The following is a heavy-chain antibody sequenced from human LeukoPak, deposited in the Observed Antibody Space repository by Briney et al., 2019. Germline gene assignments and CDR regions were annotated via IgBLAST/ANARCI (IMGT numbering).Heavy chain of an antibody. J-gene: IGHJ6*02. CDR3: ARDAGYYYYGMDV. V-gene: IGHV4-59*01. CDR1: GGSISSYY. CDR2: IYYSGST. Sequence: SETLSLTCTVSGGSISSYYWSWIRQPPGKGLEWIGYIYYSGSTNYNPSLKSRVTISVDTSKNQFSLKLSSVTAADTAVYYCARDAGYYYYGMDVWGQGTTVTVSS.